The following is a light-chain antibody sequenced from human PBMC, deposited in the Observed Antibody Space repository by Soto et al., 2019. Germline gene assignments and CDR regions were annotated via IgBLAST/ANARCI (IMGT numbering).Light chain of an antibody. V-gene: IGKV1-5*01. CDR3: QQCHRYLT. Sequence: DIQLTQSPSTLSASVGDRVTITCRTSHTISYWLAWHQQKPGKAPQVLIYDATRLKSGVPSRFSGSGSGTEFTLTISNLQPDDFATYYCQQCHRYLTFGQGTKVDIK. J-gene: IGKJ1*01. CDR1: HTISYW. CDR2: DAT.